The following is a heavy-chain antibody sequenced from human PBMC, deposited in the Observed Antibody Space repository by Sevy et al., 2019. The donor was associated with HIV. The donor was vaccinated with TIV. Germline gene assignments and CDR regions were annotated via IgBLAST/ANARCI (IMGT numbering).Heavy chain of an antibody. V-gene: IGHV1-69*13. CDR2: IIPIFGTA. CDR1: GGTFCSYA. Sequence: ASVKVSCKASGGTFCSYAISWVRQAPGQGLEWMGGIIPIFGTANYAQKFQGRVTITADESTSTAYMELSSLRSEDTAVYYCARDSDYDFWSGYYNAFDIWGQGTMVTVSS. D-gene: IGHD3-3*01. J-gene: IGHJ3*02. CDR3: ARDSDYDFWSGYYNAFDI.